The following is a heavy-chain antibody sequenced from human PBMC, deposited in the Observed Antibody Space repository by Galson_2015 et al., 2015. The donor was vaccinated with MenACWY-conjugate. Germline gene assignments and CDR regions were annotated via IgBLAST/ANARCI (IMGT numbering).Heavy chain of an antibody. J-gene: IGHJ4*02. CDR2: IKSKTDGGTT. D-gene: IGHD2-2*02. Sequence: SLRLSCAASGFTFSNAWMSWVRQAPGKGLEWVGRIKSKTDGGTTDYAAPVKGRFTISRDDSKNTLYLQMNSLKTEDTAVYYCTTGFIVVVPAAILPGYSNPTEDYWGQGTLVTVSS. CDR1: GFTFSNAW. V-gene: IGHV3-15*01. CDR3: TTGFIVVVPAAILPGYSNPTEDY.